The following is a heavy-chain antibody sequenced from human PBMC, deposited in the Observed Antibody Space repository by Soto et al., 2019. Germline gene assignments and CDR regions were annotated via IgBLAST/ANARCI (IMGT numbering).Heavy chain of an antibody. CDR2: ISAYNGNT. CDR1: GYSFTSYC. V-gene: IGHV1-18*04. D-gene: IGHD3-3*01. CDR3: ARDTIFGVVNLDY. Sequence: ASLKVSCKASGYSFTSYCFTWVRRAPGQGLEWMGWISAYNGNTKYAQKLQGRVTMTTDTSTSTAYMELRSLRSDDTAVYYCARDTIFGVVNLDYWGQGTRVTVSS. J-gene: IGHJ4*02.